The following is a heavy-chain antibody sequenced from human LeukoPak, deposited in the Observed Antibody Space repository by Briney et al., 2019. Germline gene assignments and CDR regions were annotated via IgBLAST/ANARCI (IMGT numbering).Heavy chain of an antibody. CDR3: ARDPYSSGRDY. J-gene: IGHJ4*02. D-gene: IGHD6-19*01. Sequence: ASVKVSCKASGGTFSSYAISWVRQAPGQGLEWMGWINPNSGGTNYAQKFQGRVTMTRDTSISTAYMELSRLRSDDTAVYYCARDPYSSGRDYWGQGTLVTVSS. CDR2: INPNSGGT. V-gene: IGHV1-2*02. CDR1: GGTFSSYA.